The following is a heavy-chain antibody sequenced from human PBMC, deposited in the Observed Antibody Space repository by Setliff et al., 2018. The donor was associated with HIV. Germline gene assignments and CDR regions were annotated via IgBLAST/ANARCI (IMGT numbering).Heavy chain of an antibody. CDR2: FDPEDGET. D-gene: IGHD3-10*01. J-gene: IGHJ5*02. V-gene: IGHV1-24*01. CDR3: ATAYKNTYYYGSGSNKDNWFDP. Sequence: ASVKVSCKVSGYTLTELSMHWVRQAPGKGLEWMGGFDPEDGETTYAQKFQGRVTMTEDTSTDTAYMELSSLRSEDTAVYYCATAYKNTYYYGSGSNKDNWFDPWGQGTLVTVS. CDR1: GYTLTELS.